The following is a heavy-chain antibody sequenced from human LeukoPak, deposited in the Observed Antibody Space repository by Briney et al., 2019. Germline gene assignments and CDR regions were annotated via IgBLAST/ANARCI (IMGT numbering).Heavy chain of an antibody. V-gene: IGHV3-23*01. J-gene: IGHJ4*02. D-gene: IGHD2-15*01. Sequence: GSLRLSCAASGFTFSSYAMSWVRPAPGKGLEWVSAISGSGGSTYYADSVKGRFTISRDNSKNTLYLQMNSLRAEDTAVYYCAKGRAVEVVAAFNYGGQGTVVTVSS. CDR1: GFTFSSYA. CDR2: ISGSGGST. CDR3: AKGRAVEVVAAFNY.